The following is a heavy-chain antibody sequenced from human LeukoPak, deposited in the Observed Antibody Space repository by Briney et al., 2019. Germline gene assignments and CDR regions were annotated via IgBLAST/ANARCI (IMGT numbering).Heavy chain of an antibody. Sequence: PGGSLRLSCVASGFTFSSYAMSWVRQAPGKGLEWVSAISGSGSSGGSTYYADSVKGRFTISRDSSKNTLYLQMNSLRAEDTAVYYCAKSGYNRFDYWGQGTLVTVSS. D-gene: IGHD5-24*01. V-gene: IGHV3-23*01. J-gene: IGHJ4*02. CDR1: GFTFSSYA. CDR2: ISGSGSSGGST. CDR3: AKSGYNRFDY.